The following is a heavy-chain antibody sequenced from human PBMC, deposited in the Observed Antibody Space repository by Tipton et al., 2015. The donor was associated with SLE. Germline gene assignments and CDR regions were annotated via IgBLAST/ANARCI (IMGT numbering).Heavy chain of an antibody. CDR3: ARGSLTGGAYCGGDCYGYVDY. Sequence: QSGAEVKKPGSSVKVSCKASGGTFSSYAISWVRQAPGQGLEWMGGIIPIFGTANYAQKFQGRVTITTDESTIAAYMELSSLRSEGTAVCYCARGSLTGGAYCGGDCYGYVDYGGQGTLVTVSS. D-gene: IGHD2-21*01. V-gene: IGHV1-69*05. CDR1: GGTFSSYA. J-gene: IGHJ4*02. CDR2: IIPIFGTA.